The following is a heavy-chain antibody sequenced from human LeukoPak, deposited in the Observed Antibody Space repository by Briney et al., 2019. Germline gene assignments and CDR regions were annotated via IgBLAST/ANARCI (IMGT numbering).Heavy chain of an antibody. Sequence: ASVKVSCKASGYTFTSYGIRWVRQAPGQGLGWMGWISAYNGDTNYAQKLQGRVTMTTDTSTSTAYMELRRLRSDGTAVSYCSIKLRGAYSYYMAVWGNGTTVTVSS. J-gene: IGHJ6*03. CDR3: SIKLRGAYSYYMAV. CDR1: GYTFTSYG. D-gene: IGHD3-10*01. CDR2: ISAYNGDT. V-gene: IGHV1-18*01.